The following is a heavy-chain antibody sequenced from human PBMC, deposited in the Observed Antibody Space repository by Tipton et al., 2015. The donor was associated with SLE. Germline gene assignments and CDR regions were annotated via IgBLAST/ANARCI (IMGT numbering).Heavy chain of an antibody. CDR2: IRSKANNYAT. J-gene: IGHJ5*02. Sequence: GSLRLSCAASGFTFSSYTMHWVRQGSGEGLEWVGHIRSKANNYATVYAASVKGRFTISRDDSKNTAYLEMNSLKTEDTAVYYCSSRDGYSGAWGQGTLVTVSS. V-gene: IGHV3-73*01. CDR3: SSRDGYSGA. CDR1: GFTFSSYT. D-gene: IGHD5-24*01.